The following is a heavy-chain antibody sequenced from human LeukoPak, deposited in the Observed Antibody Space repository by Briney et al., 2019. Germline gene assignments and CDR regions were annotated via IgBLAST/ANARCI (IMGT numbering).Heavy chain of an antibody. D-gene: IGHD6-19*01. V-gene: IGHV4-39*01. Sequence: SETLSLTCTVSGGSISSTIYYWAWLRPPPGKGLEWIGSIYYSGNTYYNPSLQSRATMSVDTSKNQFSLRLTSVTAADTTVYYCARQRSGWVFENWGQGTLVTVSS. CDR3: ARQRSGWVFEN. J-gene: IGHJ4*02. CDR2: IYYSGNT. CDR1: GGSISSTIYY.